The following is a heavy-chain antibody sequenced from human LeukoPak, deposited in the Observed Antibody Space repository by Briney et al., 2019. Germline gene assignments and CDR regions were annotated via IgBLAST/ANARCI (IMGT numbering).Heavy chain of an antibody. J-gene: IGHJ4*02. CDR2: INPNSGGT. CDR3: ARDLSSFWYYDRSGYHFDY. CDR1: GYTFTGYY. Sequence: ASVKVSCKASGYTFTGYYMHWVRQAPGQGLEWMGWINPNSGGTNYAQTFQGRVTMTRDTSISTAYMELSRLRSDDTAVYYCARDLSSFWYYDRSGYHFDYWGQGTLVTVSS. V-gene: IGHV1-2*02. D-gene: IGHD3-22*01.